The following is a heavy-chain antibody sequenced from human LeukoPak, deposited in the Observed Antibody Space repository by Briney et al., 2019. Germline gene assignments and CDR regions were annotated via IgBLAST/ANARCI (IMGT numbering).Heavy chain of an antibody. D-gene: IGHD3-10*01. CDR3: AKVRFGVTARYYFDY. V-gene: IGHV3-23*01. CDR1: GFTLSSYA. Sequence: GGSLRLSCAASGFTLSSYAMSWVRQAPGKGLEWVSVISGSGASTYYADSVKGRFTISRDNSKNTLYLQMNSLRAEDTAVYYCAKVRFGVTARYYFDYWGQGTLVTVSS. CDR2: ISGSGAST. J-gene: IGHJ4*02.